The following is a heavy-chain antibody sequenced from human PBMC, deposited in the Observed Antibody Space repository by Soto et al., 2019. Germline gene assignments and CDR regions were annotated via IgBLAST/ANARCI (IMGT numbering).Heavy chain of an antibody. CDR2: LYTGTDT. V-gene: IGHV3-53*01. CDR3: AREMGVVDFWSGYLAPPGYYYGMDV. CDR1: GFTVSSSY. D-gene: IGHD3-3*01. Sequence: VGSLRLSCAASGFTVSSSYLTWVRQAPGKGLEWVAILYTGTDTVYADSVKGRFTISRDSSKNSLYLQMNSLRAEDTAVYYCAREMGVVDFWSGYLAPPGYYYGMDVWGQGTTVTVSS. J-gene: IGHJ6*02.